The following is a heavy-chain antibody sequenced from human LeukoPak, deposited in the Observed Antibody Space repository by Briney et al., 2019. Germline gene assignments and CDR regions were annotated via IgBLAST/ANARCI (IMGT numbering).Heavy chain of an antibody. CDR1: GYSFTSFW. D-gene: IGHD2-21*02. CDR3: ARHPCGGDCYSALYYFDY. Sequence: GESLKISCKGSGYSFTSFWIGWVRQMPGKGLEWMGIIYPGDSDTRYSPSFQGQVTISADKSISTAYLQWSSLKASDTAMYYCARHPCGGDCYSALYYFDYWGQGTPVTVSS. CDR2: IYPGDSDT. J-gene: IGHJ4*02. V-gene: IGHV5-51*01.